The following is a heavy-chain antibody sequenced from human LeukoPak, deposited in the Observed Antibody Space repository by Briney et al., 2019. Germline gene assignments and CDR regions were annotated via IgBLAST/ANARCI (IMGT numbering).Heavy chain of an antibody. Sequence: SSVKVSCKVSGGTFSSYAISWVRQAPGQGLEWMGGIIPIFGTANYAQKFQGRVTITTDESTSTAYMELSSLRSEDTAVYYCASESYCSSTSCYVMEYYYYYYMDVWGKGTTVTVSS. CDR1: GGTFSSYA. D-gene: IGHD2-2*01. CDR2: IIPIFGTA. V-gene: IGHV1-69*05. CDR3: ASESYCSSTSCYVMEYYYYYYMDV. J-gene: IGHJ6*03.